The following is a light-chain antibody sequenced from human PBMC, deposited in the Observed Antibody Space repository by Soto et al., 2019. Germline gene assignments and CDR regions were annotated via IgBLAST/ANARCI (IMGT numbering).Light chain of an antibody. J-gene: IGKJ3*01. V-gene: IGKV3-11*01. CDR1: QSVTSY. Sequence: EIVLTQSPATLSLSPGDTATLSYRASQSVTSYLAWYQHRPGQAPRLLIYDASSRAPDIPDRFSGSGYGTDFTLTISGLEPEDFAVYYCQHRSNWPPIFSFGPGTKVDIK. CDR3: QHRSNWPPIFS. CDR2: DAS.